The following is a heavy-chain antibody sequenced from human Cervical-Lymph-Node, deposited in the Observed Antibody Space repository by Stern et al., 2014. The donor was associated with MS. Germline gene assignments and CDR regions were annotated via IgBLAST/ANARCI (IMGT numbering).Heavy chain of an antibody. CDR2: INANTGNP. CDR3: ARDPHDYGDRFDY. V-gene: IGHV7-4-1*02. Sequence: VQLEESGSELKKPGASVKVSCKASGYSFTHFALNWVRHAPGQGLQWMGWINANTGNPSYDQAFTGRFVFSLDTSVSTAYLQISSLKAEDTAVYYCARDPHDYGDRFDYWGQGTLVTVSS. J-gene: IGHJ4*02. D-gene: IGHD4-17*01. CDR1: GYSFTHFA.